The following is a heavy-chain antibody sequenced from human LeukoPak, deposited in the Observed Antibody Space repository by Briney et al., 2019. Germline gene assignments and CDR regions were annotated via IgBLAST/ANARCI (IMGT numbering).Heavy chain of an antibody. D-gene: IGHD3-16*01. Sequence: PGGSLRLSCAASGFTFSSNAMNWVRQAPGKGLEWVSGSNDKGDYTYYADSVRGRFTISRDNSKNMLYLQMNSLRVEDTALYYCAKAGEASRLRYGMDVWGQGTTVTVSS. V-gene: IGHV3-23*01. J-gene: IGHJ6*02. CDR2: SNDKGDYT. CDR3: AKAGEASRLRYGMDV. CDR1: GFTFSSNA.